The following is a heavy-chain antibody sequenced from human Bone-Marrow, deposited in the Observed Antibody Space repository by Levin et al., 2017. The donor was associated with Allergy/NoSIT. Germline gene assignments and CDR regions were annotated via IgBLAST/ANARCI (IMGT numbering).Heavy chain of an antibody. D-gene: IGHD3-16*02. CDR3: ARIYYDYVWGSYRPDAFDI. V-gene: IGHV3-23*01. CDR1: GFTFSSYA. J-gene: IGHJ3*02. CDR2: ISGSGGST. Sequence: GESLKISCAASGFTFSSYAMSWVRQAPGKGLEWVSAISGSGGSTYYADSVKGRFTISRDNSKNTLYLQMNSLRAEDTAVYYCARIYYDYVWGSYRPDAFDIWGQGTMVTVSS.